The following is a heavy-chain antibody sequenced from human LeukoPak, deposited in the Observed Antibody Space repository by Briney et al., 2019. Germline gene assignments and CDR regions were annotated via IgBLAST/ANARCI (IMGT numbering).Heavy chain of an antibody. D-gene: IGHD3-10*01. CDR1: GGSISNGSYY. J-gene: IGHJ5*02. Sequence: TSETLSLTCTVSGGSISNGSYYWSWIRQPPGKGLECIGYIHYTGSTNYNPSLKSRVTISVDTSKNQFSLKLSSVTAADTAIYYCARGGYYGSGNDFRFDPWGQGTLVTVSS. V-gene: IGHV4-61*01. CDR2: IHYTGST. CDR3: ARGGYYGSGNDFRFDP.